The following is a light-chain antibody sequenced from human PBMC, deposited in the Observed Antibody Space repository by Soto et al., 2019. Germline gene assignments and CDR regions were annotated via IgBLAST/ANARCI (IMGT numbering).Light chain of an antibody. CDR3: QQYGSSLGRT. CDR1: QSVSSSY. J-gene: IGKJ1*01. CDR2: GAS. V-gene: IGKV3-20*01. Sequence: EIVLTQSPGTLSLSPGERATLSCRASQSVSSSYLAWYQQKPGQAPRLLIYGASSRATGIPDRFSGSGSWTDFTLSISRLESEDFAVYYCQQYGSSLGRTFGQGTKVEIK.